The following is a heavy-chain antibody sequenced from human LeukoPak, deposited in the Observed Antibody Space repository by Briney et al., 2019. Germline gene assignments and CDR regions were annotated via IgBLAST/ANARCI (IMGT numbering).Heavy chain of an antibody. V-gene: IGHV4-59*01. D-gene: IGHD3-10*01. J-gene: IGHJ6*02. CDR3: ARERRTGSERYYFYYGLQV. CDR2: IRDSGST. Sequence: PSETLSLTCTVSGGSISTYYWSWIRQSPGKGLEWIGYIRDSGSTKYNPSLKSRVTVSLDTSKNQFSLKVNSVTAADTAVYYCARERRTGSERYYFYYGLQVWGQGTTVTVSS. CDR1: GGSISTYY.